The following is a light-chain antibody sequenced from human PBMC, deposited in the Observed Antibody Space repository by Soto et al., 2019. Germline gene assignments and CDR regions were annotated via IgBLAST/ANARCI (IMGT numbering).Light chain of an antibody. V-gene: IGLV2-11*01. J-gene: IGLJ3*02. CDR1: SSDVGGYSY. Sequence: QSALTQPRSVSGSPGQSVTISCTGTSSDVGGYSYVSWYQQHPGKAPKLMIYDVTKRPSGVPDRFSGSKSGNTASLTISGLQAEDEADYFCCSDAGTYAWVFGGGTKLTVL. CDR3: CSDAGTYAWV. CDR2: DVT.